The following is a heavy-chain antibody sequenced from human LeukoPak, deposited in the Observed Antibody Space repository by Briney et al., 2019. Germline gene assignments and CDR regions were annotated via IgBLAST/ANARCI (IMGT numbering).Heavy chain of an antibody. V-gene: IGHV3-30*04. Sequence: GGSLRLSCAASGFTFSSYAMHWVRQAPGKGLEWVAVISYDGSNKYYADSVKGRFTISRDNSKNTLYLQMNSLRAEDTAVYYCARDRGYWGQGTLVTVSS. CDR1: GFTFSSYA. J-gene: IGHJ4*02. CDR2: ISYDGSNK. CDR3: ARDRGY.